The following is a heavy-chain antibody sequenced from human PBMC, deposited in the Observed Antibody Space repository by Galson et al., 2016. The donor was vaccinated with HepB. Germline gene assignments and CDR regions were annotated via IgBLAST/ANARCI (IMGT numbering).Heavy chain of an antibody. CDR2: ISAHNGNT. CDR3: AREGWYPDD. J-gene: IGHJ4*02. D-gene: IGHD2-15*01. V-gene: IGHV1-18*01. Sequence: SVKVSCKASGYTFKSFGISWVRQAPGQGLEWLGWISAHNGNTNYAQTLQGRVTMTTDAFTTTAYMELRSLRSDDAAVYYCAREGWYPDDWGQGTLVTVSS. CDR1: GYTFKSFG.